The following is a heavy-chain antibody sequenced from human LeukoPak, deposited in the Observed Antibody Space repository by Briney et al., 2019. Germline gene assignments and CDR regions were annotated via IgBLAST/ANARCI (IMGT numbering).Heavy chain of an antibody. Sequence: GGSLRLSCAASGFTFSGYGMHWVRQAPGKGLEWVAVIWYDGSNKYYADSVKGRFTISRDNSKNTLYLQMNSLRAEDTAVYYCARDTYDDYVPLDYWGQGTLVTVSS. J-gene: IGHJ4*02. V-gene: IGHV3-33*01. CDR1: GFTFSGYG. CDR2: IWYDGSNK. CDR3: ARDTYDDYVPLDY. D-gene: IGHD4-17*01.